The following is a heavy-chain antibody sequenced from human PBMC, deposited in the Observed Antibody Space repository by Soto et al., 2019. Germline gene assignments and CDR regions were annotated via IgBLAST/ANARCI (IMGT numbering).Heavy chain of an antibody. Sequence: SETLSLTCTVSGGSIRESGLYWGWIRQSTGKGLEWIGSIFFSGRTHYNPSLKSRVSISIDASKNHFSLNVISVTAADTGVYYCVRSDMDVWGKGTTVTVTS. CDR3: VRSDMDV. CDR1: GGSIRESGLY. V-gene: IGHV4-39*02. J-gene: IGHJ6*03. CDR2: IFFSGRT.